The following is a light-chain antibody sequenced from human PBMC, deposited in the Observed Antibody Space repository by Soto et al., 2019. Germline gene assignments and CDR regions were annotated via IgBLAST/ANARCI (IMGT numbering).Light chain of an antibody. CDR2: GNI. J-gene: IGLJ1*01. Sequence: QSVLAQPPSVSGAPGQKVTISCTGSSSNIGAGYDLHWYQQLPGTAPKLLLYGNINRPSGVPDRFSGSKSGTSASLAITGLQAEDEADYYCQSYDTSLSAYVFGTGTKLPVL. CDR1: SSNIGAGYD. V-gene: IGLV1-40*01. CDR3: QSYDTSLSAYV.